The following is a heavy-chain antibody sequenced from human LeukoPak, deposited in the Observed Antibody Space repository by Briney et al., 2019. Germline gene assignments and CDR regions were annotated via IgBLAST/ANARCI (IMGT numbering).Heavy chain of an antibody. V-gene: IGHV4-39*01. CDR3: ARHGTYCSSTSCYSDAFDI. D-gene: IGHD2-2*01. J-gene: IGHJ3*02. CDR1: GGSISSSSYY. Sequence: PSENLSLTCTVSGGSISSSSYYWGWIRQPPGKGLEWIGNIYSSGSTYYNPSLKSRVTISVDTSKNQFSLKLSSVTAADTAVYYCARHGTYCSSTSCYSDAFDIWGQGTMVTVSS. CDR2: IYSSGST.